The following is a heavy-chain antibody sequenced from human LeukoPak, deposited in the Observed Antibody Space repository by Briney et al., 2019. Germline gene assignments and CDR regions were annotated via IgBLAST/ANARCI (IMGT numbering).Heavy chain of an antibody. D-gene: IGHD6-6*01. CDR1: GFSFDDLG. V-gene: IGHV3-20*04. J-gene: IGHJ6*03. CDR3: VRAVCPTIKFCDSSYFMDV. Sequence: GGSLRLSCAASGFSFDDLGMTWFRQVPGKGLEWVAGINWNGASTGYADSVRGRFTISRDNAKNSLYLQMNSLRAEDTALYYCVRAVCPTIKFCDSSYFMDVWGKGTAVNVS. CDR2: INWNGAST.